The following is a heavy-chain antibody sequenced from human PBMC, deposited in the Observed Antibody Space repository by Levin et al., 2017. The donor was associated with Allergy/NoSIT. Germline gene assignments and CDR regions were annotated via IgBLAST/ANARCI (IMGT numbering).Heavy chain of an antibody. CDR1: GFTFSSYA. Sequence: TGGSLRLSCAASGFTFSSYAMHWVRQAPGKGLEWVAVISYDGSNKYYADSVKGRFTISRDNSKNTLYLQMNSLRAEDTAVYYCARDITMVRGFDYWGQGTLVTVSS. CDR2: ISYDGSNK. J-gene: IGHJ4*02. CDR3: ARDITMVRGFDY. V-gene: IGHV3-30-3*01. D-gene: IGHD3-10*01.